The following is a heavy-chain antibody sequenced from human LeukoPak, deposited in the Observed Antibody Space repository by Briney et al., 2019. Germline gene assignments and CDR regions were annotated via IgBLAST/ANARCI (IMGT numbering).Heavy chain of an antibody. J-gene: IGHJ4*02. CDR3: ARERGGGGSYDY. CDR2: IIPIFGTA. Sequence: SVKVSCKASGGTFSSCAISWVRQAPGQGLGWMGGIIPIFGTANYAQKFQGRVTITADKSTSTAYMELSSLRSEDTAVYYCARERGGGGSYDYWGQGTLVTVSS. CDR1: GGTFSSCA. D-gene: IGHD1-26*01. V-gene: IGHV1-69*06.